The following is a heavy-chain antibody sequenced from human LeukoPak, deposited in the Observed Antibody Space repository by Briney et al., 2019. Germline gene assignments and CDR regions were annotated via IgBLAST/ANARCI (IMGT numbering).Heavy chain of an antibody. V-gene: IGHV3-23*01. CDR3: AVRSGYDCFDY. CDR2: ISGSGGST. Sequence: GGSLRLSCAASGFTFSSYAMSWVRQAPGKGLEWVSAISGSGGSTYYADSVKGRFTISRDNSKNTLYLKMNSLRAEDTAVYYCAVRSGYDCFDYWGQGTLVTVSS. J-gene: IGHJ4*02. D-gene: IGHD5-12*01. CDR1: GFTFSSYA.